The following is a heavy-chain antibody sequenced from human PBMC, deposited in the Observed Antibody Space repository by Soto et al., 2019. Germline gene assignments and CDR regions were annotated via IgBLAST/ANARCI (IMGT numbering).Heavy chain of an antibody. Sequence: SXTFAFSRCSISRIKWWSWVSQPPGKGLEWIGEIYHIGSTNYNPSLKSRVTISVDKSKNQFSLKLSSVTAADTAVYYCARSYYYDSSGYDYWGQGTLVTVSS. CDR2: IYHIGST. CDR1: RCSISRIKW. CDR3: ARSYYYDSSGYDY. V-gene: IGHV4-4*02. D-gene: IGHD3-22*01. J-gene: IGHJ4*02.